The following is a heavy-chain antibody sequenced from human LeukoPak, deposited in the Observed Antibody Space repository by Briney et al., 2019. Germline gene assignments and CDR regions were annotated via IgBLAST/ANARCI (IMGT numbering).Heavy chain of an antibody. D-gene: IGHD1-20*01. Sequence: SETLSLTCTVSGGSISSYYWSWIRQPAGKGLKWIGRIYTSGSTNYNPSLMSRVTMSVDTSKNQFSLKLSSVTAADTAVYYCARSYNWNYYYYYMDVWGKGTTVTVSS. CDR3: ARSYNWNYYYYYMDV. CDR2: IYTSGST. CDR1: GGSISSYY. J-gene: IGHJ6*03. V-gene: IGHV4-4*07.